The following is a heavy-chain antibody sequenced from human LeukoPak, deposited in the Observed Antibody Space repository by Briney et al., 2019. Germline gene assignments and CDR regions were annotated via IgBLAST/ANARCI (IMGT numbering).Heavy chain of an antibody. CDR1: GFTFSSYG. V-gene: IGHV3-33*01. J-gene: IGHJ6*02. Sequence: PGGSLRLSRAASGFTFSSYGMHWVRQAPVKGLEWVAVIWYDGSNEHYADSVKGRFTISRDNSKNTLYLQMNSLRAEDTAVYYCARDRVAAAAGTDYYYAMDVWGQGTTVTVSS. CDR2: IWYDGSNE. CDR3: ARDRVAAAAGTDYYYAMDV. D-gene: IGHD6-13*01.